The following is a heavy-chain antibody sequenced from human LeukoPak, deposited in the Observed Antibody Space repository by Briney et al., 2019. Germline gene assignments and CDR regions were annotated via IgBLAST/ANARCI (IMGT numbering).Heavy chain of an antibody. CDR1: GFTFSNYW. CDR3: ARGGRAYGD. D-gene: IGHD3-16*01. V-gene: IGHV3-7*04. CDR2: IKQDGSEK. J-gene: IGHJ4*02. Sequence: GGSLRLSCAASGFTFSNYWMSWVREAPGKGLEWVANIKQDGSEKHYVDSVKGRFTITRDKAKNPLYLQMNSLRAYDTAVYYCARGGRAYGDWGQGTLVTVSS.